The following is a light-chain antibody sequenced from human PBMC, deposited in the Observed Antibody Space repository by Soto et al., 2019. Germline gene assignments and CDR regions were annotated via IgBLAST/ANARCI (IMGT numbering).Light chain of an antibody. Sequence: DIQMTQSPSTLSASVGDRVTITCRASQSIRSWLAWYQQKPGKAPKFLIYDASSLESGVPSRFSGSGSGTEFTLTISSLQPDDFATYYCQQYNSYHTFGQGTKLEIK. J-gene: IGKJ2*01. V-gene: IGKV1-5*01. CDR3: QQYNSYHT. CDR1: QSIRSW. CDR2: DAS.